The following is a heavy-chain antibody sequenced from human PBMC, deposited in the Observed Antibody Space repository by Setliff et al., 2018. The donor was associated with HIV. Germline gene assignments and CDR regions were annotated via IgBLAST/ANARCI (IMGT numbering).Heavy chain of an antibody. Sequence: LRLSCAASGFTFSSYSMNWVRQAPGKGLEWVSSISSSSSYIYYADSVKGRFTISRDNAKDSLYLQMNSLRAEDTAVYYCARDLHVSSSLGAFDIWGQGTMVTVS. V-gene: IGHV3-21*01. CDR1: GFTFSSYS. CDR2: ISSSSSYI. CDR3: ARDLHVSSSLGAFDI. D-gene: IGHD6-13*01. J-gene: IGHJ3*02.